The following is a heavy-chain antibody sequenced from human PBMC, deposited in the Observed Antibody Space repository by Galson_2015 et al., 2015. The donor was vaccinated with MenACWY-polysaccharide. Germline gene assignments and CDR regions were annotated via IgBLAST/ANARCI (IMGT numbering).Heavy chain of an antibody. D-gene: IGHD3-3*01. CDR1: GFTFSSYW. V-gene: IGHV3-23*01. Sequence: SLRLSCAASGFTFSSYWMSWVRQAPGKGLEWVSAIRSSGTNTYYADSVKGRFAISGDNSKNTLYLQMNSLRAEDTAVYYCAKDSTDFWSVAGRFDHWGQGTLVTVSS. J-gene: IGHJ5*02. CDR2: IRSSGTNT. CDR3: AKDSTDFWSVAGRFDH.